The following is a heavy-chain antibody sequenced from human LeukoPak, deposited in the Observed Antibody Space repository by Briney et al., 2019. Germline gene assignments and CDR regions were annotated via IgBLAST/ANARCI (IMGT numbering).Heavy chain of an antibody. J-gene: IGHJ3*02. CDR3: ARVTMVRGVIVHDAFDI. CDR1: GGTFISYA. Sequence: GSSVKVSCKASGGTFISYAISWVRQAPGQGLEWMGGIIPIYGTANYAQKFQGRVTITTDESTSTAYMELSSLRSEDTAVYYCARVTMVRGVIVHDAFDIWGQGTMVTVSS. D-gene: IGHD3-10*01. V-gene: IGHV1-69*05. CDR2: IIPIYGTA.